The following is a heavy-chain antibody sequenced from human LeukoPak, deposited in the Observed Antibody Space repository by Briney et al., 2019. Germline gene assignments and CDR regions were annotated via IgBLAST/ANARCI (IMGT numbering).Heavy chain of an antibody. CDR3: AKSRYSSGSWGAFDI. J-gene: IGHJ3*02. CDR2: ISYDGSNK. Sequence: PGGSLRLSCAASGFTFSGYGMHWVRQAPGKGLEWVSFISYDGSNKYSADSVKGRFTISRDSSKNTLYLQMNSLRAEDTAVYYCAKSRYSSGSWGAFDIWGQGTTVTVSS. V-gene: IGHV3-30*18. D-gene: IGHD6-19*01. CDR1: GFTFSGYG.